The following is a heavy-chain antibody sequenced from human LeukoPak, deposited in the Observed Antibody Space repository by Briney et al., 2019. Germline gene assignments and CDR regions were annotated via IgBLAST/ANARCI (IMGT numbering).Heavy chain of an antibody. CDR1: GYTFTDYY. CDR3: ARVYEQWLHYFDY. V-gene: IGHV1-2*02. CDR2: INPNSGGT. Sequence: GASVKASCKASGYTFTDYYMHWVRQAPGQGLEWMGWINPNSGGTNYAQKFQGRVTMTRDTSISTAYMELSRLRSDDTAVYYCARVYEQWLHYFDYWGQGALVTVSS. D-gene: IGHD6-19*01. J-gene: IGHJ4*02.